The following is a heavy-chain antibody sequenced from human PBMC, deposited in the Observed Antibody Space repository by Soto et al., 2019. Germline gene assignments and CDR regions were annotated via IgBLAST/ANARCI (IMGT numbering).Heavy chain of an antibody. D-gene: IGHD5-12*01. Sequence: QVQLVQSGAEVKKPGSSVKVSCKASGGTFSSYAISWVRQAPGQGLEWMGGIIPIFGTANYAQKFQGRVTITADESTSTAYMELGSLRSEDTAVYYCAVEMATRTIIRYFDLWGRGTLVTVSS. J-gene: IGHJ2*01. CDR2: IIPIFGTA. V-gene: IGHV1-69*01. CDR3: AVEMATRTIIRYFDL. CDR1: GGTFSSYA.